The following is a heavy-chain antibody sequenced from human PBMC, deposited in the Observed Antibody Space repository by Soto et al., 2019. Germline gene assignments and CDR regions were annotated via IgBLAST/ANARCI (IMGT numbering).Heavy chain of an antibody. J-gene: IGHJ4*02. CDR1: GGSFSGYY. CDR2: INHSGST. Sequence: SETLSLTCAVYGGSFSGYYWSWIRQPPWKGLEWVGEINHSGSTNYNPSLKSRVTISVDTSKNQFSLKLSSVTAADTAVYYCARGRQRNGWYHPNYFDYWSQGTLVTVSS. V-gene: IGHV4-34*01. CDR3: ARGRQRNGWYHPNYFDY. D-gene: IGHD6-19*01.